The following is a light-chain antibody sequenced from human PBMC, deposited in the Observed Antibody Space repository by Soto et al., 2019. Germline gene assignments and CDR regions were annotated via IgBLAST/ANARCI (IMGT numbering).Light chain of an antibody. CDR2: AAY. Sequence: DVQMTQSPSSLSASVGDRVTITCRASQGINSWLAWYQQKPEKAPKSLIYAAYSLQTGVPSRFSGSGSGTDLTLTISNLQPEDAATYYWQQFKSNPPTFGGATKVEIK. J-gene: IGKJ4*02. CDR3: QQFKSNPPT. CDR1: QGINSW. V-gene: IGKV1D-16*01.